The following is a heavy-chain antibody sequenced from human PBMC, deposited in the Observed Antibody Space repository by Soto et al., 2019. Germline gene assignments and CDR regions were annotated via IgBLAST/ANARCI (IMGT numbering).Heavy chain of an antibody. D-gene: IGHD3-22*01. CDR1: GFTFSSYA. CDR2: ISYDGSNK. J-gene: IGHJ6*02. Sequence: GGSLRLSCAASGFTFSSYAMHWVRQAPGKGLERVAVISYDGSNKYYAESVKGRFTISRDNSKNTLYLQMNSLRAEDTAVYYCARDFYYYDSSGYPSYGMDVWGQGTTVTVSS. CDR3: ARDFYYYDSSGYPSYGMDV. V-gene: IGHV3-30-3*01.